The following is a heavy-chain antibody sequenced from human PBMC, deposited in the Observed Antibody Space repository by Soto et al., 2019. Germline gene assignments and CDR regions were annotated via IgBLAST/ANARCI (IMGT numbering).Heavy chain of an antibody. CDR2: ISYDGSNK. Sequence: AVGSLRLSCAASGFTFSSYGMHWVRQAPGKGLEWVAVISYDGSNKYYADSVKGRFTISRDNSKNTLYLQMNSLRAEDTAVYYSRVSGDYSGYSYDAFDIWGQGTLVTVSS. D-gene: IGHD3-22*01. V-gene: IGHV3-30*03. J-gene: IGHJ3*02. CDR3: RVSGDYSGYSYDAFDI. CDR1: GFTFSSYG.